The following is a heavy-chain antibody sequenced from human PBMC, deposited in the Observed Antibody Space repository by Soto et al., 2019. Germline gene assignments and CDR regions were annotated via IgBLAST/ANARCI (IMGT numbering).Heavy chain of an antibody. Sequence: GGSLRLSCAASGFTVSSNYMSWVRQAPGKGLEWVSVIYSGGSTYYADSVKGRFTISRDNSKNTLYLQMNSLRAEDTAVYYCARDSKEGGLTGSGSYHDYWGQGTLVTVSS. V-gene: IGHV3-66*01. CDR1: GFTVSSNY. D-gene: IGHD3-10*01. CDR2: IYSGGST. CDR3: ARDSKEGGLTGSGSYHDY. J-gene: IGHJ4*02.